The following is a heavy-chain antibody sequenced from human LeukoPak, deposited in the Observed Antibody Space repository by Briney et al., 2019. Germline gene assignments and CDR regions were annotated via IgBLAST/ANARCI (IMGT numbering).Heavy chain of an antibody. Sequence: GGSLRLSCAASGFTFSSYEMNWVRQAPGKGLEWVSYISSSGSTIYYADSVKGRFTISRENAKNSLYLQMNSLRAEDTAVYYCARAEEGEGRYFDLWGRGTLVTVSS. D-gene: IGHD2-21*01. CDR3: ARAEEGEGRYFDL. V-gene: IGHV3-48*03. CDR1: GFTFSSYE. CDR2: ISSSGSTI. J-gene: IGHJ2*01.